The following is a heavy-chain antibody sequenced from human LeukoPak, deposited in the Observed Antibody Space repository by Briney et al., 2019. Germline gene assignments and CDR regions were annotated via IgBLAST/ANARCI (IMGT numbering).Heavy chain of an antibody. V-gene: IGHV4-34*01. Sequence: PSETLSLTCAVYGGSFSNYYWSWIRRPPGKGLEWIGEINHSGSTNYNPSLKSRVTISVDTSKNQFSLKLSSVTAADTAVYYCALDFWRGSVITNYWGQGTLVTVSS. J-gene: IGHJ4*02. D-gene: IGHD3-3*01. CDR1: GGSFSNYY. CDR3: ALDFWRGSVITNY. CDR2: INHSGST.